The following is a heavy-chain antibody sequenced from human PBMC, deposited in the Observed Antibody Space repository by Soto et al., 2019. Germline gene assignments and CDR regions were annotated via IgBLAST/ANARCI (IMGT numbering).Heavy chain of an antibody. J-gene: IGHJ6*02. Sequence: PGGSLRLSCTGSGFTFSYYGIHWVRQAPGKGLEWVALISYDGSSEYYADSVKDRFTISRDNSKNTLYLQMTRVKPEETAVYSCAKEIEGAAISLAFYYSGLDVWGQGATVTVSS. CDR1: GFTFSYYG. V-gene: IGHV3-30*18. CDR3: AKEIEGAAISLAFYYSGLDV. CDR2: ISYDGSSE. D-gene: IGHD1-26*01.